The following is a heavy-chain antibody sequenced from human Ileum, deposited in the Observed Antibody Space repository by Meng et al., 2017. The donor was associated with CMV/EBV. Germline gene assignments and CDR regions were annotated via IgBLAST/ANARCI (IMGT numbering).Heavy chain of an antibody. CDR1: GTSITGYY. J-gene: IGHJ4*02. D-gene: IGHD6-13*01. V-gene: IGHV4-4*07. CDR3: AREGSAVH. CDR2: IYTSGST. Sequence: QVQLQESGPGLVKPSGTLSLTCTVSGTSITGYYWSWIRQSAAKGLEWIGRIYTSGSTNYNPSLHSRVSMSIDTSKNQFSLKLRSVTAADTAVYYCAREGSAVHWGQGTLVTVSS.